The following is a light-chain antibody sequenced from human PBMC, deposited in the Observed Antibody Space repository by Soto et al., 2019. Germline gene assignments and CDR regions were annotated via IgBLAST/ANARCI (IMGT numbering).Light chain of an antibody. Sequence: DIQMTQSPSTLSGSVGDRVTITCRASQTISSWLAWYQQKPGKAPKLLIYKASTLKSGVPSRFSGSGSGTEFTLTISSLQPDDFATYYCQKYNRAPLTVGGGTKV. CDR1: QTISSW. CDR3: QKYNRAPLT. J-gene: IGKJ4*01. CDR2: KAS. V-gene: IGKV1-5*03.